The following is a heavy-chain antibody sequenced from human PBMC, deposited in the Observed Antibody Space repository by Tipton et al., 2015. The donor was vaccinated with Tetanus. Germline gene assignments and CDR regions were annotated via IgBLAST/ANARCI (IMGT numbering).Heavy chain of an antibody. D-gene: IGHD5-24*01. V-gene: IGHV4-59*01. CDR3: ARTTRRWLHPDY. J-gene: IGHJ4*02. Sequence: GLVKPSETVSLTCNVSGDSMTNFYWSWIRQPPGKGLEWIAYIFYSGRTQYNPSLKSRVSISVDTAKNQFSLQLFSVTAADTAVYYCARTTRRWLHPDYWGQGTLVTVSS. CDR1: GDSMTNFY. CDR2: IFYSGRT.